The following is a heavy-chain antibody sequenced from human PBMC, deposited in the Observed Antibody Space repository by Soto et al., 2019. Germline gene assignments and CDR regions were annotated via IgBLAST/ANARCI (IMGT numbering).Heavy chain of an antibody. J-gene: IGHJ4*02. CDR1: GFTYDDYA. Sequence: GGSLRLSCVASGFTYDDYAMHWVRQAPGKGLEWVSAISGSGGSTYYADSVKGRFTISRDNSKNTLYLQMNSLRAEDTAVYYCAKDDGFTPDPVYWGQGTLVTVSS. CDR3: AKDDGFTPDPVY. D-gene: IGHD2-15*01. V-gene: IGHV3-23*01. CDR2: ISGSGGST.